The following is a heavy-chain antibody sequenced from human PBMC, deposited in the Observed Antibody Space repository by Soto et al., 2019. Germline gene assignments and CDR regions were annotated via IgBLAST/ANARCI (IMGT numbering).Heavy chain of an antibody. Sequence: PGGSLRLSCAVSGFSFSDYWMTWVRQAPGKGPQWVANIKQDGSEDYYLDSVKGRFTISRDNAKNSLYLQMNSLRAEDTAVYYCAREDSGYDYRRTFYYYYLDVWGKGTTVTVSS. CDR3: AREDSGYDYRRTFYYYYLDV. D-gene: IGHD5-12*01. V-gene: IGHV3-7*01. CDR1: GFSFSDYW. CDR2: IKQDGSED. J-gene: IGHJ6*03.